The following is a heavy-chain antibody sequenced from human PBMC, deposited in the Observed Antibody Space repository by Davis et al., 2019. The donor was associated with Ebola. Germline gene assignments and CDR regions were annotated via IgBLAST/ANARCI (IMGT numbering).Heavy chain of an antibody. D-gene: IGHD5-18*01. CDR1: GFTFSSYA. CDR2: ISYDGSNK. CDR3: ARPSGYSYGVDY. J-gene: IGHJ4*02. V-gene: IGHV3-30*04. Sequence: GESLKISCAASGFTFSSYAMHWVRQAPGKGLEWVAVISYDGSNKYYADSVKGRITISRDNSKNTLYLQMNSLRAEDTAVYYCARPSGYSYGVDYWGQGTLVTVSS.